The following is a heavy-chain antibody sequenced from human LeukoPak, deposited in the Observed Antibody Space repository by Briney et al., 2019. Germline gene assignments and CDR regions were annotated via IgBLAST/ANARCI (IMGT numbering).Heavy chain of an antibody. V-gene: IGHV3-23*01. J-gene: IGHJ4*02. CDR2: VSGSGRNT. Sequence: PGGSLRLSCAASGFTFSSYTMTWDRQAPGKGLEWVSSVSGSGRNTFYPDSVEGRFTISRDNSKNTVYLQMNSLRADDTAVYYCVKSRRVGANQRGLFDYWGQGTLVTVSP. CDR3: VKSRRVGANQRGLFDY. D-gene: IGHD1-26*01. CDR1: GFTFSSYT.